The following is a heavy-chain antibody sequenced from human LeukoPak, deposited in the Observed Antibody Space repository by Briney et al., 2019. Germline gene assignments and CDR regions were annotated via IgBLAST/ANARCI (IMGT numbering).Heavy chain of an antibody. CDR1: GGSFSGYY. Sequence: SETLSLTCPVYGGSFSGYYWSWIRQPPGKGLEWIGEINHSGSTNYNPSLKSRVTISVDTSKNQFSLKLSSVTAADTAVYYCARVRNYYDSSGSKPPVFLDYWGQGTLVTVSS. D-gene: IGHD3-22*01. V-gene: IGHV4-34*01. CDR3: ARVRNYYDSSGSKPPVFLDY. J-gene: IGHJ4*02. CDR2: INHSGST.